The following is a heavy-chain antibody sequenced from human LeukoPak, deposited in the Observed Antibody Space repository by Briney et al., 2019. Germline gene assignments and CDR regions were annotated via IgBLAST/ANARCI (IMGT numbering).Heavy chain of an antibody. Sequence: GGSLRLSCAASGFTFSSYWMSWVRQAPGKGLEWVANIKQDGSEKYYVDSVKGRFTISRDNARNSLYLQMNSLRAEDTALYYCAKAGSGWSFDYWGQGTLVTVSS. CDR3: AKAGSGWSFDY. CDR2: IKQDGSEK. CDR1: GFTFSSYW. J-gene: IGHJ4*02. V-gene: IGHV3-7*03. D-gene: IGHD6-19*01.